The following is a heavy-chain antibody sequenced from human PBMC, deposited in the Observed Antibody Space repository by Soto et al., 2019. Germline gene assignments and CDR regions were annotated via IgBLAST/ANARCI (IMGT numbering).Heavy chain of an antibody. D-gene: IGHD3-22*01. CDR1: GGSISSGGYY. CDR2: IYYSGST. J-gene: IGHJ6*02. Sequence: LCGGSISSGGYYWSWIRQPPGKGLEWIGYIYYSGSTYYNPSLKSRVTISVDTSKNQFSLKLSSVTAADTAVYYCARDLTDSSGADYYGMDVWGQGTTVTVSS. CDR3: ARDLTDSSGADYYGMDV. V-gene: IGHV4-31*02.